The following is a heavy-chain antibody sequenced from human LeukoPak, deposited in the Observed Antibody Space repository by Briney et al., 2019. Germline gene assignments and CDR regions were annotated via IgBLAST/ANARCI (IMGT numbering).Heavy chain of an antibody. D-gene: IGHD1-26*01. Sequence: GGSLRLSCAASGFTFTRYWMSWVRQAPGKGLEWVSYISSSGSTIYYADSVKGRFTISRDNARNSLYLQMNSLTAEDTAVYYCAGDPYSGAYGNTYYYYMDVWGKGTTVTISS. V-gene: IGHV3-48*04. CDR3: AGDPYSGAYGNTYYYYMDV. J-gene: IGHJ6*03. CDR2: ISSSGSTI. CDR1: GFTFTRYW.